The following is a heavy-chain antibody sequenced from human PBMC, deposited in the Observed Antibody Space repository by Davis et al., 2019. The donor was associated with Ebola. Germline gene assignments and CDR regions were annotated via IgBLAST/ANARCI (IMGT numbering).Heavy chain of an antibody. D-gene: IGHD3-10*01. Sequence: GESLKISCKSSGYRFTSYWIGRVRQMPGKGLEWMGIIYPGDSDTRYSPSFQGQVTIAADKSINTAYLQWSSLKASDTAVYYCARCRTLGSYYYMDVWGNGTSVTVSS. CDR2: IYPGDSDT. CDR1: GYRFTSYW. J-gene: IGHJ6*03. V-gene: IGHV5-51*06. CDR3: ARCRTLGSYYYMDV.